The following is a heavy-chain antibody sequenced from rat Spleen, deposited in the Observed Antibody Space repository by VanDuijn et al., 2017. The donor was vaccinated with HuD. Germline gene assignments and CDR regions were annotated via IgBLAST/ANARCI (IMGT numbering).Heavy chain of an antibody. J-gene: IGHJ3*01. V-gene: IGHV5-25*01. Sequence: EVQLVESGGGLVQPGRSLKLSCAASGFTFSDYAMNWIRQAPTKGLEWVAYITTSGGSTHYRDSVMGRFSISRDNARSTLSLQMDSLRSEDTASYSCARQFYGYVDWGQGTLVTVSS. D-gene: IGHD1-7*01. CDR2: ITTSGGST. CDR1: GFTFSDYA. CDR3: ARQFYGYVD.